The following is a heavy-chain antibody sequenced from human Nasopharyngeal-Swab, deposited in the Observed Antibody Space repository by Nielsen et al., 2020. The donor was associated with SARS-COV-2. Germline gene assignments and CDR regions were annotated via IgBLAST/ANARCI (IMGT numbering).Heavy chain of an antibody. J-gene: IGHJ6*03. V-gene: IGHV3-49*03. CDR3: TRMDV. CDR2: IRMRAFGGTA. Sequence: GESLKISCKGSGFTFGDFAMSWFRQAPGKGLEWVAFIRMRAFGGTADYAASVKGRFTISRDDSNSIIYLQMNRLKTEDTGVYYCTRMDVWGKGTTVTVSS. CDR1: GFTFGDFA.